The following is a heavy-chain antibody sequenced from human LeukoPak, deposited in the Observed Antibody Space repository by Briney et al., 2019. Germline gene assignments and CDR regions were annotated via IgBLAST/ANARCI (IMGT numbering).Heavy chain of an antibody. D-gene: IGHD3-10*01. CDR1: GFTFSNDW. CDR2: INSKTDGGTT. CDR3: TTDFSGSYPMLGY. J-gene: IGHJ4*02. Sequence: GGSVRLSCAASGFTFSNDWMSWVRQAPGQGLEWVGRINSKTDGGTTDYAAPVKGRFTISRDDSKNTLYLQMNSLKTEDTAVYYCTTDFSGSYPMLGYWGQGTLVTVSS. V-gene: IGHV3-15*01.